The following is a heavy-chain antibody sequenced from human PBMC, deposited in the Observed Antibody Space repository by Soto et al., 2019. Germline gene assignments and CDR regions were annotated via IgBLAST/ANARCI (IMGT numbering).Heavy chain of an antibody. J-gene: IGHJ6*02. CDR3: ATIRKTYSSGWYLDYYYGMDV. CDR1: RYTFPSHA. D-gene: IGHD6-19*01. V-gene: IGHV1-3*01. CDR2: VNAGNGNT. Sequence: GASVKVSSKDSRYTFPSHAMHWVCLAPGQRLEWMGWVNAGNGNTKYSQKFQGRVTITRDTSASTAYMELSSLRSEDTAVYYCATIRKTYSSGWYLDYYYGMDVWGQGTTVTVSS.